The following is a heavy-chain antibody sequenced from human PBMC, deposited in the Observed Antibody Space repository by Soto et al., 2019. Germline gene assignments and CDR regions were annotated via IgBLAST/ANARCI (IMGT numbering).Heavy chain of an antibody. J-gene: IGHJ4*02. Sequence: EVQLVESGGGLVKPGGSLRLSCEASGFTFSSYSMNWVGQAPGKGLEWVSSISSSSSYIYYADSVKGRFTISRDNAKNSLYLQMNSLRAEDTAVYYCARDQPGYSYGYGLGYWGQGTLVTVSS. CDR3: ARDQPGYSYGYGLGY. CDR1: GFTFSSYS. CDR2: ISSSSSYI. D-gene: IGHD5-18*01. V-gene: IGHV3-21*01.